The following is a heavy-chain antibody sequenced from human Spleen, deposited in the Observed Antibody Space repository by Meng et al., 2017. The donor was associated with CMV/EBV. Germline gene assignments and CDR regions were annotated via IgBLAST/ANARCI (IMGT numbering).Heavy chain of an antibody. Sequence: ASVKVSCKASGYTFTSYGISWVRQAPGQGLEWMGWISAYNGNTNYAQKLQGRVTMTTDTSTSTAYMELRSLRSDDTAVYYCARDQDGEPYYYGSGRRNAFDIWGQGTMVTVSS. V-gene: IGHV1-18*01. CDR3: ARDQDGEPYYYGSGRRNAFDI. CDR1: GYTFTSYG. J-gene: IGHJ3*02. D-gene: IGHD3-10*01. CDR2: ISAYNGNT.